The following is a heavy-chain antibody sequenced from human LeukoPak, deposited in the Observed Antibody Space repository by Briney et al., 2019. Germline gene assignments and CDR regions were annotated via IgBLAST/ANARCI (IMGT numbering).Heavy chain of an antibody. CDR3: ARVKGYSSTTRRRGWFDP. Sequence: PSGTLSLTCAVYGGSFSGYYWTWIRQPPGKGLEWIGEINDSGNTNYNPSLKSRVTISVDTSKNQFSLKLRSVTAADTAVYYCARVKGYSSTTRRRGWFDPWGQGTPVAVSA. J-gene: IGHJ5*02. D-gene: IGHD6-19*01. CDR2: INDSGNT. V-gene: IGHV4-34*01. CDR1: GGSFSGYY.